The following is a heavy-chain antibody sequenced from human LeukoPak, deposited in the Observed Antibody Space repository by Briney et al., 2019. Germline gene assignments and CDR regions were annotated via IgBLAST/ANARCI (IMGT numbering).Heavy chain of an antibody. CDR2: IRYDGSNK. V-gene: IGHV3-30*02. CDR3: AKVVVVAATGTDY. D-gene: IGHD2-15*01. CDR1: GFTFSSYG. J-gene: IGHJ4*02. Sequence: GGSLRLSCAASGFTFSSYGMHWVRQAPGEGLEWVAFIRYDGSNKYHADSVKGRFTISRDNSKNTLYLQMNSLRAEDTAVYYCAKVVVVAATGTDYWGQGTLVTVSS.